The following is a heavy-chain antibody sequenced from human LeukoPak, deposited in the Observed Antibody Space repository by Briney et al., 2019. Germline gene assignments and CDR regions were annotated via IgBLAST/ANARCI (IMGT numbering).Heavy chain of an antibody. CDR3: ASWYSSSWGC. CDR1: GGSISSSSYY. Sequence: SETLSLTCTVSGGSISSSSYYWGWIRQPPGKGLEWIGSIYYSGSTYYNPSLKSRVTISVDTSKNQFSLKLSSVTAADTAVYYCASWYSSSWGCWGQGTLVTVSS. V-gene: IGHV4-39*07. CDR2: IYYSGST. D-gene: IGHD6-13*01. J-gene: IGHJ4*02.